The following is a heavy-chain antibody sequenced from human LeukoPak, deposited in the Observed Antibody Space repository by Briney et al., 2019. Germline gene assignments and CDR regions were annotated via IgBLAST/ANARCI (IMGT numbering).Heavy chain of an antibody. J-gene: IGHJ4*02. CDR2: ISSSSSYI. D-gene: IGHD1-26*01. V-gene: IGHV3-21*01. CDR3: ARSQWELPGDFDY. Sequence: GGSLRLSCAASGFTFSSYSMNWVRQAPGKGLEWVSSISSSSSYIYYADSVKGRFTISRGNAKNSLYLQMNSLRAEDTAVYYCARSQWELPGDFDYWGQGTLVTVSS. CDR1: GFTFSSYS.